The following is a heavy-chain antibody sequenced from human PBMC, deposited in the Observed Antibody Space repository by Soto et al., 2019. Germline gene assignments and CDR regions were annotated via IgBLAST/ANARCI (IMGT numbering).Heavy chain of an antibody. CDR3: ARDRGGSWDYGMDV. J-gene: IGHJ6*02. CDR1: GGTFSSYA. V-gene: IGHV1-69*13. D-gene: IGHD2-15*01. CDR2: IIPIFGTA. Sequence: GASVKVSCKASGGTFSSYAISWVRQAPGQGLEWMGGIIPIFGTANYAQKLQGRVTITADESTSTAYKELSSLRYEDTAVYYCARDRGGSWDYGMDVWGQGTTVTVSS.